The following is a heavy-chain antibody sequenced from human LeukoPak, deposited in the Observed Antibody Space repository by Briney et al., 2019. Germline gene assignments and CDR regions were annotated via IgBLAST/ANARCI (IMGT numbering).Heavy chain of an antibody. CDR3: ARRGIVATNHYYYYYGMDV. V-gene: IGHV1-69*04. D-gene: IGHD5-12*01. J-gene: IGHJ6*02. CDR2: IIPIFDIV. CDR1: GGTFSSYA. Sequence: SVKVSCKASGGTFSSYAISWVRQAPGQGLEWMGRIIPIFDIVNYAQKFQGRVTITADKSTSTAYMELSSLRSEDTAVYYCARRGIVATNHYYYYYGMDVWGQGTTVTVSS.